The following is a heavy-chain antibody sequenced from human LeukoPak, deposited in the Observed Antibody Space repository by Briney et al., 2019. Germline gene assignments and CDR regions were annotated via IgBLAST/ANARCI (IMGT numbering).Heavy chain of an antibody. V-gene: IGHV1-46*01. CDR3: ARDSGIAAAGTRIAYGMDV. CDR1: GYTFTSYY. Sequence: ASVKVSCKASGYTFTSYYMHWVRQAPGLGLEWMGIINPSAGSTNYAQKFQGRVTMTRDTSTSTVYMELSSLRSEDTAVYYCARDSGIAAAGTRIAYGMDVWGQGTTVTVSS. J-gene: IGHJ6*02. D-gene: IGHD6-13*01. CDR2: INPSAGST.